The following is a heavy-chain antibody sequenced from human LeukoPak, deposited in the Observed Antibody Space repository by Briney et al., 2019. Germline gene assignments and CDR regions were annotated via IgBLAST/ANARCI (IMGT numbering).Heavy chain of an antibody. CDR2: MNPNSGNT. CDR3: ARSLMLTVAAAGAHDAFDI. Sequence: ASVKVSCKASGYTFTSYGISWVRQATGQGLEWMGWMNPNSGNTGYAQKFQGRVTITRNTSISTAYMELSSLRSEDTAVYYCARSLMLTVAAAGAHDAFDIWGQGTMVTVSS. J-gene: IGHJ3*02. D-gene: IGHD6-13*01. V-gene: IGHV1-8*03. CDR1: GYTFTSYG.